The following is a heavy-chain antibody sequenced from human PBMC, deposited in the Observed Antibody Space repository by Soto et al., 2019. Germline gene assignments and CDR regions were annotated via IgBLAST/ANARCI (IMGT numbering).Heavy chain of an antibody. CDR3: ARALVGYYSLDT. D-gene: IGHD3-22*01. J-gene: IGHJ5*02. CDR1: GFTFNNYG. V-gene: IGHV3-23*01. CDR2: MTGSGDDA. Sequence: GGSLRLSCAASGFTFNNYGMTWVRQAPGKGLEWVAAMTGSGDDAYYTDSVRGRFTISRDNSKNTLYLQMNNLRAEDTAVYYCARALVGYYSLDTWGQGALVTVSS.